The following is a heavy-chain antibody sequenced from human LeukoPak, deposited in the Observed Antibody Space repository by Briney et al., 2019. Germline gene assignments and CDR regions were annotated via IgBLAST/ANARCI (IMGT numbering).Heavy chain of an antibody. V-gene: IGHV4-34*01. J-gene: IGHJ4*02. CDR1: GGSLSGYY. D-gene: IGHD4-17*01. Sequence: SETLSLTCAVYGGSLSGYYWSWIRQPPGKGLEWIGEFTHHGRTNYNPSLKSRLTMSVDTSKNQFSLKLSSVTAADAAVYYCAIIYGDYSDFDYWGQGILVTVSS. CDR2: FTHHGRT. CDR3: AIIYGDYSDFDY.